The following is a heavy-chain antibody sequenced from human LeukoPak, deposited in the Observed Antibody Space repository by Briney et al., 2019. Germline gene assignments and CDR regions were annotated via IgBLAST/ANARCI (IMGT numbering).Heavy chain of an antibody. CDR3: ARGYPGGGDAFDI. CDR1: GGSISSGSYY. CDR2: IYTSGST. V-gene: IGHV4-61*02. D-gene: IGHD2-8*02. Sequence: SQTLSLTCTVSGGSISSGSYYWSWIRQPAGKGLEWTGRIYTSGSTNYNPSFKRRLTISVDTSTNQFSLKLSSVTAADTAVYYCARGYPGGGDAFDIWGQGTMVTVSS. J-gene: IGHJ3*02.